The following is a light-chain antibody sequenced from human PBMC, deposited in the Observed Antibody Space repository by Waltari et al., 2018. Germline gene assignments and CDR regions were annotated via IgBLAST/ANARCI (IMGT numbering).Light chain of an antibody. CDR2: INSDGSH. J-gene: IGLJ3*02. V-gene: IGLV4-69*01. CDR1: SAYSSNI. Sequence: QIVLTQSPSASASLGASVKLTCTLSSAYSSNIVAWHTQQPEKGPRYLMKINSDGSHNKGDEIPDRFSGSSSGAERYLTISSVQPEDEADYYCQTGGHGSWVFGGGTTLTVL. CDR3: QTGGHGSWV.